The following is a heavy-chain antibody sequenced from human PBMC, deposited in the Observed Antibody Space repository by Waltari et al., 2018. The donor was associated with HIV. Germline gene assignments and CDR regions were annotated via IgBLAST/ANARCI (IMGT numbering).Heavy chain of an antibody. J-gene: IGHJ4*01. CDR3: ARIIPHFNSNFAPFDY. CDR2: IYRSGST. Sequence: QVQLQESGPGLVKPSGPLSLTCVVSGGPISSSNWWSWVRQPPGKGLEWIGEIYRSGSTNYNPSLRSRATILLDKSKNQFSLRLTYVTAADTAVYYCARIIPHFNSNFAPFDYWGQGTLVTVSS. D-gene: IGHD4-4*01. CDR1: GGPISSSNW. V-gene: IGHV4-4*02.